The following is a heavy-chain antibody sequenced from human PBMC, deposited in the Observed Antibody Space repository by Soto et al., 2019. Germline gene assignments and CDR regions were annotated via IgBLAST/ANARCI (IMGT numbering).Heavy chain of an antibody. D-gene: IGHD3-10*01. J-gene: IGHJ4*02. CDR1: GFSFSDYG. CDR3: AKGVMVRGPFDY. CDR2: ISGSGGST. V-gene: IGHV3-23*01. Sequence: GGSLRLSCAASGFSFSDYGMHWVRQAPGKGLEWVSAISGSGGSTYHADSVKGRFTISRDNSKNTLYLQMNSLRAEDTAVYYCAKGVMVRGPFDYWGQGTLVTVSS.